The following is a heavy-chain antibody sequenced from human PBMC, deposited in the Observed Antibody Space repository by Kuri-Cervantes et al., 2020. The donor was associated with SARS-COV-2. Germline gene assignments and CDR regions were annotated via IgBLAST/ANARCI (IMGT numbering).Heavy chain of an antibody. CDR3: ARGKTMVRGENYYYMDV. D-gene: IGHD3-10*01. V-gene: IGHV6-1*01. J-gene: IGHJ6*03. CDR1: GASVSSNSAA. Sequence: SETLSLTCAISGASVSSNSAAWNWIRQSPSRGLEWLGRTYFRSKWYNDYAVSVKSRITINPDTSKKQFSLQLNSVTPEDTAVYYCARGKTMVRGENYYYMDVWGKGTTVTVSS. CDR2: TYFRSKWYN.